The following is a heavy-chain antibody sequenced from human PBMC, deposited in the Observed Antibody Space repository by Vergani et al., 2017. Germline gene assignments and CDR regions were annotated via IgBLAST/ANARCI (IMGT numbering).Heavy chain of an antibody. D-gene: IGHD2-2*01. CDR2: IYTSGST. V-gene: IGHV4-61*02. Sequence: QVQLQESGPGLVKPSQTLSLTCTVSGGSISSGSYYWSWLRQPAGKGLEWIGRIYTSGSTNYNPSLKSRVTMSVDTSKNQFSLMLSSVTAADTAVYYCGRDRSGSVVGPFHPWGQGTLVTVSA. CDR3: GRDRSGSVVGPFHP. J-gene: IGHJ5*02. CDR1: GGSISSGSYY.